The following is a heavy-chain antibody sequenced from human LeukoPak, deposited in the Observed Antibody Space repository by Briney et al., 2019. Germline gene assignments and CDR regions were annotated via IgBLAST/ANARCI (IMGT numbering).Heavy chain of an antibody. Sequence: GGSLRLSCAASGFTFIDYDMPWVRQVIGKGLEWVSSIGMRGDTHYSGSVKGRFTISRENAESSLYLQMNSLRAEDTAVYYCARGGIQVSGIDEFDYWGQGPLVTVSS. J-gene: IGHJ4*02. CDR1: GFTFIDYD. CDR2: IGMRGDT. CDR3: ARGGIQVSGIDEFDY. V-gene: IGHV3-13*01. D-gene: IGHD6-19*01.